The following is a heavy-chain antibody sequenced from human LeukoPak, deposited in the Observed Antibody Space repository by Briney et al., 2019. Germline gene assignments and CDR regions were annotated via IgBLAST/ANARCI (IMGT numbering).Heavy chain of an antibody. D-gene: IGHD4-17*01. J-gene: IGHJ3*02. CDR2: ISWNSGSI. V-gene: IGHV3-9*01. Sequence: GGSLRLSCAASGFTFDDYAMHWVRQAPGKGLQWVSGISWNSGSIGYADSVKGRFTISRDNAKNSLYLQMNSLRAEDTALYYCAKEDYAIAFDIWGQGTMVTVSS. CDR1: GFTFDDYA. CDR3: AKEDYAIAFDI.